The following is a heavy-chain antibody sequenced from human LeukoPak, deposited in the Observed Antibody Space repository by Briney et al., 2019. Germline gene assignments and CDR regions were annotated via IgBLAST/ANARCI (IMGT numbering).Heavy chain of an antibody. CDR3: ASPSGIAAAGRDFYYYYMDV. CDR1: GFTFSDYY. J-gene: IGHJ6*03. D-gene: IGHD6-13*01. CDR2: ISSSGSTI. V-gene: IGHV3-11*04. Sequence: GGSLRLSCAASGFTFSDYYMSWIRQAPGKGVEWVSYISSSGSTIYYADSVKGRFTISRDNAKNSLYLQMNSLRAEDTAVYYCASPSGIAAAGRDFYYYYMDVWGKGTTVTVSS.